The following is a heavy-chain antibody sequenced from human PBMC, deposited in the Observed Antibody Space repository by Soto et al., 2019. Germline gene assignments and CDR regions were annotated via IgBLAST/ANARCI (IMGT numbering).Heavy chain of an antibody. CDR2: MDYSGDT. CDR3: ARVVVTSSGWTHNWFDP. D-gene: IGHD6-19*01. Sequence: PSETLSLTCSVSGDSISNSGNYWGWIRRPPGKGLEWIGTMDYSGDTSYNPSLRSRVTISVDTSKNQFSLKLSSVTAADTAVYYCARVVVTSSGWTHNWFDPWGQGTLVTVSS. CDR1: GDSISNSGNY. J-gene: IGHJ5*02. V-gene: IGHV4-39*07.